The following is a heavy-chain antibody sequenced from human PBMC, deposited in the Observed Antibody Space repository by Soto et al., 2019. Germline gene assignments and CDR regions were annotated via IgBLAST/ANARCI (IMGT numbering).Heavy chain of an antibody. CDR1: GGSVISYY. J-gene: IGHJ3*01. V-gene: IGHV4-59*08. D-gene: IGHD4-17*01. CDR3: ATHTYGDYGQDAFDF. Sequence: QVQLQESGPGLVKPSETLSLTCTVSGGSVISYYWSWIRQPPGKGLEWIGYIYYTGTTKYNPFLKSRVPIPVDTYKSQCFLRLSSVTAADTAVYYCATHTYGDYGQDAFDFWGRETMATVSS. CDR2: IYYTGTT.